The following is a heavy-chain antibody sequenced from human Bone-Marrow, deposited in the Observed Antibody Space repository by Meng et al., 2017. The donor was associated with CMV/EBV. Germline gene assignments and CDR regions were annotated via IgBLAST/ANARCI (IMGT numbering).Heavy chain of an antibody. V-gene: IGHV4-34*01. D-gene: IGHD3-3*01. Sequence: GSLRLSCAVYGGSFSGYYWSWIRQPPGKGLEWIGEINHSGSTNYNPSLKSRVTISVDTSKNQFSLKLSSVTAADTAGYYCARDRGNYDFWSGYYIGTKYFDYWGQGTLVTVSS. CDR1: GGSFSGYY. CDR2: INHSGST. CDR3: ARDRGNYDFWSGYYIGTKYFDY. J-gene: IGHJ4*02.